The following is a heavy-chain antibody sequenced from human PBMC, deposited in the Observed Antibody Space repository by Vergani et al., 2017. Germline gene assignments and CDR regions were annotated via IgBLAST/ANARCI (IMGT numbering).Heavy chain of an antibody. D-gene: IGHD3-22*01. CDR3: ARTSYYYDSSGALYNWFDP. CDR2: IIPIFGTA. CDR1: GGTFSSYA. V-gene: IGHV1-69*12. Sequence: QVKLVQSGAEVKKPGSSVKVSCKASGGTFSSYAISWVRQAPGQGLEWMGGIIPIFGTANYAQKFQGRVTITADESTSTAYMELSSLRSEDTAVYYCARTSYYYDSSGALYNWFDPWGQGTLVTVSS. J-gene: IGHJ5*02.